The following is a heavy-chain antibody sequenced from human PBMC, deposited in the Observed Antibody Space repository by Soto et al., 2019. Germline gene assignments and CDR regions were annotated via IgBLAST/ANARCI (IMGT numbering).Heavy chain of an antibody. V-gene: IGHV3-21*01. J-gene: IGHJ4*02. CDR3: ARGPRGGYYVFDC. Sequence: EVQLVESGGGLVKPGGSLRLSCAASGFTFSYYSMNWVRQAPGKGLEWVSSISSGGGYIYYADSVKGQFTISRDNAKNSLYRQMNSLRADDTAVYYCARGPRGGYYVFDCWGQGTLVTVSS. CDR2: ISSGGGYI. CDR1: GFTFSYYS. D-gene: IGHD3-22*01.